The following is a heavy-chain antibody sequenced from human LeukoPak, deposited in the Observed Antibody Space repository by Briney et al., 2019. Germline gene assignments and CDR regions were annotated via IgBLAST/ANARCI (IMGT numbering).Heavy chain of an antibody. CDR3: ARGEYSGSTYYFDY. D-gene: IGHD1-26*01. J-gene: IGHJ4*02. Sequence: PSETLSLTCTVSGGSISGSGYYWSWIRQPPGKGLEWIGEINHSGSTNYNPSLKSRVTISVDTSKNQFSLKLSSVTAADTAVYYCARGEYSGSTYYFDYWGQGTLVTVSS. V-gene: IGHV4-39*07. CDR1: GGSISGSGYY. CDR2: INHSGST.